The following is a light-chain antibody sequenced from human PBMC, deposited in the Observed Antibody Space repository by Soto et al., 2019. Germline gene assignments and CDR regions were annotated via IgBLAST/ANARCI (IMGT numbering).Light chain of an antibody. CDR3: QQYGSLIT. Sequence: DIQMTQSPSTLSASVGDRVTITCRASQSISSWLAWYQQKPGKAPKLLIYKASSLESGVPSRFSGSGSGTDFTLTINRLEPEDSAVYYCQQYGSLITFGQGTRLEI. J-gene: IGKJ5*01. CDR2: KAS. CDR1: QSISSW. V-gene: IGKV1-5*03.